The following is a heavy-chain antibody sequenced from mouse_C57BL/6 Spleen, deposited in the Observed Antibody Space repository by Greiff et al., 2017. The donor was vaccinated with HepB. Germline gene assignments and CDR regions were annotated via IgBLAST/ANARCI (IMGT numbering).Heavy chain of an antibody. V-gene: IGHV1-80*01. J-gene: IGHJ4*01. CDR2: IYPGDGDT. CDR3: AREGDLYAMDY. Sequence: QVQLKESGAELVKPGASVKISCKASGYAFSSYWMNWVKQRPGKGLEWIGQIYPGDGDTNYNGKFKGKATLTADKSSSTAYMQLSSLTSEDSAVYFCAREGDLYAMDYWGQGTSVTVSS. CDR1: GYAFSSYW.